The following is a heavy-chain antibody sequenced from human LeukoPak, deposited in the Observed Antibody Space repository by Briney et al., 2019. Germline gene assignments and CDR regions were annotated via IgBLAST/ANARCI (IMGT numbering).Heavy chain of an antibody. CDR2: IYPGDSYT. CDR3: ARVPEGYNSHFDY. Sequence: GGSLNISCKRSGSRFSNSWSGWARQMPGKGLEGMGIIYPGDSYTRYSPSFQGQVTISADKSISTAYLQWSSLKDSDTAMYYCARVPEGYNSHFDYWGQGTLVTVSS. J-gene: IGHJ4*02. D-gene: IGHD1-1*01. CDR1: GSRFSNSW. V-gene: IGHV5-51*01.